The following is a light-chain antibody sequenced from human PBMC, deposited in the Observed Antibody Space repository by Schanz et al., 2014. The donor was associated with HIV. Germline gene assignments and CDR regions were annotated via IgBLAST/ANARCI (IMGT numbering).Light chain of an antibody. V-gene: IGKV1-5*03. J-gene: IGKJ4*01. CDR3: QQYNSYPLT. CDR1: QSISTW. Sequence: DIQMTQPPSTLSASVGDKVVISCRASQSISTWLAWYQQKPGKAPRLLIYEASTLESGVPLRFSGSGSGTEFTLTISSLQPDDFATYYCQQYNSYPLTFGGGTKVEIK. CDR2: EAS.